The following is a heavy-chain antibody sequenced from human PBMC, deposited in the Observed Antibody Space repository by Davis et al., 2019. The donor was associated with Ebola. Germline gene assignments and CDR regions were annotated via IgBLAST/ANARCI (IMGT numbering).Heavy chain of an antibody. J-gene: IGHJ4*02. D-gene: IGHD6-19*01. V-gene: IGHV3-9*01. CDR2: ISWNSGTR. Sequence: SLRLSCAASGFTFDDYAMHWVRQVPGKGLEWVSGISWNSGTRGYADSVEGRFTISRDNAKNSLYLQMNSLRAEDTALYYCAKDTSGWYWAYFDYWGQGTLVTVSS. CDR1: GFTFDDYA. CDR3: AKDTSGWYWAYFDY.